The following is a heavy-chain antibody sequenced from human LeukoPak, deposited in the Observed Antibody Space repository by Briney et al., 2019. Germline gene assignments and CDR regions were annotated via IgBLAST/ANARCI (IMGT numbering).Heavy chain of an antibody. CDR2: ISSSSSYI. CDR3: ARADWDTAMIDY. D-gene: IGHD5-18*01. J-gene: IGHJ4*02. V-gene: IGHV3-21*01. Sequence: GGSLRLSCAASGCTFSSYSMNWVRQAPGKGLEGVSSISSSSSYIYYADSVKGRFTISRDNAKNSLYLQMNSLRAEDTAVYYCARADWDTAMIDYWGQGTLVTVSS. CDR1: GCTFSSYS.